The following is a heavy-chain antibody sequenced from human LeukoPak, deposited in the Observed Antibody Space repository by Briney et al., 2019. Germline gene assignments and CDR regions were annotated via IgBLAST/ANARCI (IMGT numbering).Heavy chain of an antibody. CDR3: VKDRGRHTQLLFDY. D-gene: IGHD1-1*01. Sequence: GRSLRLSCSASGFTFSYYVIHWVGQAPGKGLEYVSGISPNGGSTYYADSVKGRFTISRDNSKNTLYLQMSSLRVEDTAVYYCVKDRGRHTQLLFDYWGQGTLVTVSS. CDR2: ISPNGGST. J-gene: IGHJ4*02. CDR1: GFTFSYYV. V-gene: IGHV3-64D*06.